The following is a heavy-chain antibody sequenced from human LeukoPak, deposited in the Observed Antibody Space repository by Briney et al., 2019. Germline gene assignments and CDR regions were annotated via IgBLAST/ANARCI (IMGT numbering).Heavy chain of an antibody. V-gene: IGHV4-61*02. CDR2: IYTSGST. J-gene: IGHJ4*02. Sequence: SQTLSLTCTVSGGSISSGSYYWSWIRQPAGKGLEWIGRIYTSGSTNYNPSLKSRVTISVDTSKNQFSLKLSSVTAADTAVYYCARGAPGSDYWGQGTLVTVSS. CDR3: ARGAPGSDY. CDR1: GGSISSGSYY. D-gene: IGHD3-10*01.